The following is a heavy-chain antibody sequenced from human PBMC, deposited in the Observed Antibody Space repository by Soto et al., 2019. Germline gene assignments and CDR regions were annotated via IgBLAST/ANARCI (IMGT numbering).Heavy chain of an antibody. CDR3: ARTQRDSSGWKNDGFDL. CDR2: IDWDDDK. Sequence: SGPTLVNPTQTLTLTCTFSGFSLSTSGMCVSWIRQPPGKALEWLALIDWDDDKYYSTSLKTRLTISKDTSKNQVVLTMTNMDPVATATYYCARTQRDSSGWKNDGFDLWGPGTMVIVSS. J-gene: IGHJ3*01. CDR1: GFSLSTSGMC. V-gene: IGHV2-70*01. D-gene: IGHD6-19*01.